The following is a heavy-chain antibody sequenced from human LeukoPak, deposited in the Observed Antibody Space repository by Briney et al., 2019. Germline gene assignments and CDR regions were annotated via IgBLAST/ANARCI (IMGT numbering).Heavy chain of an antibody. CDR1: GGTFISYA. CDR2: IIPIFGTA. Sequence: ASVKVSCKASGGTFISYAISWVRQAPGQGLEWMGGIIPIFGTANYAQKFQGRVTITTDESTSTAYMELSSLRSEDTAVYYCARLGSSSWYNPTGVDYWGQGTLVTVSS. V-gene: IGHV1-69*05. CDR3: ARLGSSSWYNPTGVDY. J-gene: IGHJ4*02. D-gene: IGHD6-13*01.